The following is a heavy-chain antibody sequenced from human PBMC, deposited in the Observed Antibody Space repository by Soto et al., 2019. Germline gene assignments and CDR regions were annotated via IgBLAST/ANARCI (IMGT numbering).Heavy chain of an antibody. CDR3: ATHYYYKNSGYFYD. CDR2: ISPSSSGRAT. Sequence: QVQLVESGGGLVKPGGSLRLSCAASGFTFSDYYISWIRQAPGKGLEWVSYISPSSSGRATDYADSVKGRFTISRDDAKNSLYLQMNGLRAEDTAVYYCATHYYYKNSGYFYDWGQGTLVTVSS. D-gene: IGHD3-22*01. CDR1: GFTFSDYY. V-gene: IGHV3-11*04. J-gene: IGHJ4*02.